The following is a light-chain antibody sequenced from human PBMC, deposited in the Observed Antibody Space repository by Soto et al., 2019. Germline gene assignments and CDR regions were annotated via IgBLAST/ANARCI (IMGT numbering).Light chain of an antibody. Sequence: VFTRSPGNRPLCPGERATLSCRAIQSVSSSYLAWYQQKPGQAPRLLIDGASSRATGVPDRFSGSGSGTEFTLTISSLQPEEFAVYYCQQRSYWPPLAFGQGTQLDIK. CDR1: QSVSSSY. CDR2: GAS. V-gene: IGKV3D-20*02. J-gene: IGKJ1*01. CDR3: QQRSYWPPLA.